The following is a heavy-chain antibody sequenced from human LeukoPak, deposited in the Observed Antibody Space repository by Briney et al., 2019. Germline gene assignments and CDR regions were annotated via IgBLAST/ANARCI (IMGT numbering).Heavy chain of an antibody. CDR3: AKGFRTARYCSGGSCLDY. V-gene: IGHV3-30*02. CDR2: IRYDGSNK. J-gene: IGHJ4*02. D-gene: IGHD2-15*01. CDR1: GFTFSSYG. Sequence: PGGSLRLSCAASGFTFSSYGMHWVRQAPGKGPEWVAFIRYDGSNKYYADSVKGRFTISRDNSKNTLYLQMNSLRAEDTAVYYCAKGFRTARYCSGGSCLDYWGQGTLVTVSS.